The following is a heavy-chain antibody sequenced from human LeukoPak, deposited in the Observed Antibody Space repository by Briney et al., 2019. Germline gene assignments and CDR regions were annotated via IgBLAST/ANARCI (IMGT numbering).Heavy chain of an antibody. V-gene: IGHV3-23*01. J-gene: IGHJ6*03. CDR3: AKGAFIAAPYYYYYMDV. CDR2: ISGSGGST. D-gene: IGHD6-13*01. Sequence: GGSLRLSCAASGFTFSSYAMSWVRQAPGKGLEWVSAISGSGGSTYYADSVKGRFTISRDNSKNTLYLQMNSLRAEDTAVYYCAKGAFIAAPYYYYYMDVWGKGTTVTVSS. CDR1: GFTFSSYA.